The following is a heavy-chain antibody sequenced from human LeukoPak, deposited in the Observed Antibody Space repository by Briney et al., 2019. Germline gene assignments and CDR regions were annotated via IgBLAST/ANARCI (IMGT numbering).Heavy chain of an antibody. CDR1: GYSFTTYW. CDR3: ARLGSYSTGWADY. D-gene: IGHD6-19*01. CDR2: IYPGDSDT. J-gene: IGHJ4*02. Sequence: KCGESLKISCKGSGYSFTTYWIGWVRPMPGKGLEWMGFIYPGDSDTTYSPSFQGQVTISADKSISTAYLQWSSLKASDTAMYYCARLGSYSTGWADYWGQGTLVTVSS. V-gene: IGHV5-51*01.